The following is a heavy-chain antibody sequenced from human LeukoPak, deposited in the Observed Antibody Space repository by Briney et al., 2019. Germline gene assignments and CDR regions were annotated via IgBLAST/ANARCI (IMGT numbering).Heavy chain of an antibody. CDR3: ARQGIDAFDI. V-gene: IGHV4-59*08. CDR1: GGPFSTYY. Sequence: SETLSLTCTVSGGPFSTYYWTWIRQPPGKGLEWIGYIYYSGSTNYNPSLKSRVSISLDTSKNQFSLELTSVTAADTAVYYCARQGIDAFDIWGQGTLVTVSS. J-gene: IGHJ3*02. CDR2: IYYSGST.